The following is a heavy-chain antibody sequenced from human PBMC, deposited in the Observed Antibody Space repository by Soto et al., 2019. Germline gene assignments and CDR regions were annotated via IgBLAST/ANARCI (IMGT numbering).Heavy chain of an antibody. CDR2: MNPNSGNT. Sequence: GASVKFSCKASGYTFTSYDINWVRQATVQGLEWMGWMNPNSGNTGYAQKFQGRVTMTRNTSISTAYMELSSLRSEDTAVYYCARPAYGSGSYNYNFDYWGQGTLVTVSS. D-gene: IGHD3-10*01. J-gene: IGHJ4*02. CDR3: ARPAYGSGSYNYNFDY. V-gene: IGHV1-8*01. CDR1: GYTFTSYD.